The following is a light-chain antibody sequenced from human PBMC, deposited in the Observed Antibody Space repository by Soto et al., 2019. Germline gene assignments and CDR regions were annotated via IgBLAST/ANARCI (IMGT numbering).Light chain of an antibody. J-gene: IGKJ1*01. CDR1: QGISNS. CDR3: QKYNSAPWT. CDR2: AAS. Sequence: DIKMTQSPSSLSASVGDRVTITCRASQGISNSLAWYQQKPGKVPKLLIYAASTLQSGVPSRFRGSGSGTDFTLTISSLHPEDVATCYCQKYNSAPWTFCQGNKVEIK. V-gene: IGKV1-27*01.